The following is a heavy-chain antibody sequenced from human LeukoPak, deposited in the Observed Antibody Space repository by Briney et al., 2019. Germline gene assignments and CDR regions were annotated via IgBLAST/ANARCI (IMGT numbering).Heavy chain of an antibody. V-gene: IGHV3-23*01. CDR3: AKDLTYGDGRWEFAS. CDR2: ILANGFTQ. D-gene: IGHD4-17*01. CDR1: GFTFSGFA. J-gene: IGHJ5*01. Sequence: GGSLRLSCAASGFTFSGFAMAWVRQIPGKGLEWISGILANGFTQYHADSVRGRFTISRDNSRDTLFLEMSSLRGDDTAIYFCAKDLTYGDGRWEFASWGQGTLVTVA.